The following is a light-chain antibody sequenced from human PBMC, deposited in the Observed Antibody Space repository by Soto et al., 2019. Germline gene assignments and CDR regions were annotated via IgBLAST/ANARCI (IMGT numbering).Light chain of an antibody. CDR1: ALPKQY. J-gene: IGLJ2*01. CDR3: QSADSRDVV. V-gene: IGLV3-25*02. CDR2: KDN. Sequence: SYELTQPPSVSVSPGQTARITCSGDALPKQYVYWYQQKPGQAPVLVIYKDNERPSGIPERFSGSSSGTTVTLTISGVQAEDEAHYYCQSADSRDVVFGGGTKLTVL.